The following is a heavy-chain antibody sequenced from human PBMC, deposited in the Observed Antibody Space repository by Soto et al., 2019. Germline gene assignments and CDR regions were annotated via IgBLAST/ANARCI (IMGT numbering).Heavy chain of an antibody. CDR2: INAGNGNT. CDR1: GYSFTSYW. D-gene: IGHD6-6*01. J-gene: IGHJ6*04. CDR3: ASGSYTGTYGMDV. Sequence: KISCKGSGYSFTSYWIGWVRQAPGQRLEWMGWINAGNGNTKYSQKFQGRVTITRDTSASTAYMELSSLRSEDTAVYYCASGSYTGTYGMDVWGEGTKANVSS. V-gene: IGHV1-3*01.